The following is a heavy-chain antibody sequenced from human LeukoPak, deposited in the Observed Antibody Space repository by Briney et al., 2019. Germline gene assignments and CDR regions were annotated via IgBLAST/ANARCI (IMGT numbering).Heavy chain of an antibody. V-gene: IGHV4-39*07. CDR3: ARGFWSGRSNWFDP. J-gene: IGHJ5*02. D-gene: IGHD3-3*01. Sequence: SETLSLTCTVSGGSISSSSYYWGWIRQPPGKGLEWIGSIYYSGSTYYNPSLKSRVTISVDTSKNQFSLKLSSVTAADTAVYYCARGFWSGRSNWFDPWGQGTLVTVSS. CDR1: GGSISSSSYY. CDR2: IYYSGST.